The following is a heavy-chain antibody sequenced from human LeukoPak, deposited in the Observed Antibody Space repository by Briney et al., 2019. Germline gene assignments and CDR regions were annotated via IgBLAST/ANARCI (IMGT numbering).Heavy chain of an antibody. J-gene: IGHJ4*02. CDR1: GGSINSGTYY. D-gene: IGHD3-10*01. V-gene: IGHV4-61*09. CDR2: IYNSGST. CDR3: AREAGDYYGSGSYYNPFDY. Sequence: SETLSLTCTVSGGSINSGTYYWSWIRQPAGKGLEWIGHIYNSGSTTYNPSLKSRVTISLDTSKNQFSLKLSSVTAADTAVYYCAREAGDYYGSGSYYNPFDYWGQGTLVTVSS.